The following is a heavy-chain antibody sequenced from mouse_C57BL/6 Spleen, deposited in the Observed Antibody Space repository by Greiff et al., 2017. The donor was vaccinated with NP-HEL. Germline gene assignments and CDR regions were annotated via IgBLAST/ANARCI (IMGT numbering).Heavy chain of an antibody. CDR3: ASLYYDYDAGDY. V-gene: IGHV1-52*01. J-gene: IGHJ2*01. D-gene: IGHD2-4*01. Sequence: QVQLQQSGAELVRPGSSVKLSCKASGYTFTSYWMHWVKQRPIQGLEWIGNIDPSDSETHYNQKFKDKATLTVDKSSSTAYMQLSSLTSEDSAVYYCASLYYDYDAGDYWGQGTTLTVSS. CDR2: IDPSDSET. CDR1: GYTFTSYW.